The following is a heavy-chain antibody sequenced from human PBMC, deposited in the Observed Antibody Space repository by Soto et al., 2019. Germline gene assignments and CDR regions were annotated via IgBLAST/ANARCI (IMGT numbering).Heavy chain of an antibody. CDR3: ALRYYSRTTCPPLNSYFYMDV. CDR1: GFTFSNYA. J-gene: IGHJ6*03. Sequence: EMQLLESGGGLVQPGGSLRLSCAASGFTFSNYAMTWVRQAPGKGLEWLSGISGSGGTTFYAGSVKGRFPISRDNSKNTLYLQMNSLRAEDTAVYYCALRYYSRTTCPPLNSYFYMDVWGKGTTVTVSS. CDR2: ISGSGGTT. V-gene: IGHV3-23*01. D-gene: IGHD2-2*01.